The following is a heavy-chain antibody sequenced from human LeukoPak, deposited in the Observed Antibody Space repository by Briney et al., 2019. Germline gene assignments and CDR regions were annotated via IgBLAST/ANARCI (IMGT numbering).Heavy chain of an antibody. Sequence: PSETLSLTCTVSGGSISSYYWSWIRQPPGKGLEWIGYIYYSGSTNYNPSLKSRVTISVDTSKNQFSLKLSSVTAADTAVYCCARVGYYDSSGAFDIWGQGTMVTVSS. J-gene: IGHJ3*02. V-gene: IGHV4-59*01. D-gene: IGHD3-22*01. CDR2: IYYSGST. CDR1: GGSISSYY. CDR3: ARVGYYDSSGAFDI.